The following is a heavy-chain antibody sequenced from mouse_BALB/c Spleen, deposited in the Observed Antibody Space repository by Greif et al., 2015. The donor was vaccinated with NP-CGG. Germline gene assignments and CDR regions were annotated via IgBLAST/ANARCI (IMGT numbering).Heavy chain of an antibody. CDR3: AREYYGSSNYFDY. D-gene: IGHD1-1*01. Sequence: LVESGAELVKPGASVKLSCKASGYTFTSYWMHWVKQRPGQGLEWIGEINPSNGRTNYNEKFKSKATLTVDKSSSTAYMQLSSLTSEDSAVYYCAREYYGSSNYFDYWGQGTTLTVSS. CDR1: GYTFTSYW. J-gene: IGHJ2*01. CDR2: INPSNGRT. V-gene: IGHV1S81*02.